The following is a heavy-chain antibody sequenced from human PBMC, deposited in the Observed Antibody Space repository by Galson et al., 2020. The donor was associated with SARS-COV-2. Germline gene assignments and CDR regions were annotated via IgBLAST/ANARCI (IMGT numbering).Heavy chain of an antibody. D-gene: IGHD1-1*01. CDR1: GGSISSYY. J-gene: IGHJ4*02. CDR2: IYTSGST. Sequence: ETSETLSLTCTVSGGSISSYYWSWIRQPAGKGLEWIGRIYTSGSTNYNPSLKSRVTMSVDTSKNQFSLKLSSVTAADTAVYYCASFGLDSSFDYWGQGTLVTVSS. CDR3: ASFGLDSSFDY. V-gene: IGHV4-4*07.